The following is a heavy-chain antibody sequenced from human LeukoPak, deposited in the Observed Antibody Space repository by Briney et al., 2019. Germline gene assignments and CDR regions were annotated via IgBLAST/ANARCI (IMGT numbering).Heavy chain of an antibody. Sequence: GGSLRLSCAASGFTFSSYAMNWVRQAPGKGLEWVSAISGSGGSTYYADSVKGRFTISRDNSKNTLYLQMNSLRAEDTAVYYCAKVSGELPYFDYWGQGTLVTVSS. CDR1: GFTFSSYA. V-gene: IGHV3-23*01. J-gene: IGHJ4*02. D-gene: IGHD1-26*01. CDR2: ISGSGGST. CDR3: AKVSGELPYFDY.